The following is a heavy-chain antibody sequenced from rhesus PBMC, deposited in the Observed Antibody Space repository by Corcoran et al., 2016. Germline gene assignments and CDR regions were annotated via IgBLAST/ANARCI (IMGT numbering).Heavy chain of an antibody. Sequence: QVQLQESGPGLVKPSETLSLTCAVSGGSISSSNWWSWIRPPPGKGLEWIGGIYSNSESTNYNPSLKSRVTISKDTSKNQFSLKLSSVTAADTAVYYCARGVRRFDVWGPGVLVTVSS. J-gene: IGHJ5-1*01. CDR2: IYSNSEST. D-gene: IGHD2-2*01. V-gene: IGHV4S12*01. CDR3: ARGVRRFDV. CDR1: GGSISSSNW.